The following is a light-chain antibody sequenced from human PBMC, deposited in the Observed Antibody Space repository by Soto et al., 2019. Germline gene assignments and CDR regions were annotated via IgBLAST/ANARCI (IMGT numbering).Light chain of an antibody. J-gene: IGKJ5*01. CDR2: DAS. V-gene: IGKV3-20*01. Sequence: EIVLTQSPGTLSLSPGERATLSCRASQSVGNNYLAWYQQKPGQAPRLLICDASTRATGIPDRFSGSGSGTDFTLTINGLEPEDFAVYYCQQYSDSSLTFGQGTRLEIK. CDR1: QSVGNNY. CDR3: QQYSDSSLT.